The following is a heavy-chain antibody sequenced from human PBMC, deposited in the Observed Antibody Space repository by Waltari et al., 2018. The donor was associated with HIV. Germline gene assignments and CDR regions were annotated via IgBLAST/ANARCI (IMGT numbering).Heavy chain of an antibody. D-gene: IGHD2-21*01. CDR3: VRVVSDGKGSSWLDP. J-gene: IGHJ5*02. Sequence: QVQLQESGPGQVEPSGTLSLTCAVSGGSISPSHWWTWVRQPPGKGLEWIGEIYHPGSTNYNKSLKSRVTISVDKSKNQFSLELRSVTAADTAVYYCVRVVSDGKGSSWLDPWGQGTLVTVSS. CDR1: GGSISPSHW. V-gene: IGHV4-4*02. CDR2: IYHPGST.